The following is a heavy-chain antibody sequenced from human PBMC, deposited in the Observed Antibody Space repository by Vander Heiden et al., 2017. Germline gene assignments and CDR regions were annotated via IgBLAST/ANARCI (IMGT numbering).Heavy chain of an antibody. Sequence: QVQLVESGGGAVQPGRSLRLSCAASGFSFSTYGMHWVRQAPGKGLEWGAVTGRDGTNRYYADSVKGRFTVSRDNSKNTLYLQMDSLRGEDTAVYYCARAKEQLARGFDIWGRGTVVSVSS. V-gene: IGHV3-33*01. CDR3: ARAKEQLARGFDI. CDR1: GFSFSTYG. D-gene: IGHD6-13*01. J-gene: IGHJ3*02. CDR2: TGRDGTNR.